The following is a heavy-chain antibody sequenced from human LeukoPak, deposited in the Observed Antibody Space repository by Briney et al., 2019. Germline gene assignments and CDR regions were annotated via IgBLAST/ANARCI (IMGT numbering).Heavy chain of an antibody. Sequence: PSETLSLTCAVYGGSFSGYYWSWIRQPPGKGLEWIGEINHSGSTNYNPSLKSRVTISVDTSKNQFSLKVSSVTAADTAVYYCARGGGSWYADYWGQGILVTVSS. CDR1: GGSFSGYY. CDR3: ARGGGSWYADY. J-gene: IGHJ4*02. D-gene: IGHD6-13*01. V-gene: IGHV4-34*01. CDR2: INHSGST.